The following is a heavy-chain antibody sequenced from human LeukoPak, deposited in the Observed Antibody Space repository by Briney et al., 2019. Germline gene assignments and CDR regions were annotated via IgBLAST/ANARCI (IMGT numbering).Heavy chain of an antibody. V-gene: IGHV4-59*01. CDR3: ARGAGKYYFHGMVV. CDR2: ISYGGST. CDR1: GGSISTYY. Sequence: SETLSLTCTVSGGSISTYYWSWIRQPPGKGLEWIGHISYGGSTNYNPSPKSRVTISVDTSLNQFSLKLTSVTAADTAVYYCARGAGKYYFHGMVVWGQGTTVTVSS. J-gene: IGHJ6*02.